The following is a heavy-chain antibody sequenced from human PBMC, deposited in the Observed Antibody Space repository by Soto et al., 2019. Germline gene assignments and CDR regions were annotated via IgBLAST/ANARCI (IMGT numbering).Heavy chain of an antibody. D-gene: IGHD6-6*01. CDR1: GFTFSSYS. CDR3: ARDRYVYSSSTDY. J-gene: IGHJ4*02. V-gene: IGHV3-21*01. Sequence: PGGSLRLSCSASGFTFSSYSMNWVRQAPGKGLEWVSSISSSSSYIYYADSVKGRFTISRDNAKNSLYLQMNSLRAVDTAVYYCARDRYVYSSSTDYWGQGTLVTVSS. CDR2: ISSSSSYI.